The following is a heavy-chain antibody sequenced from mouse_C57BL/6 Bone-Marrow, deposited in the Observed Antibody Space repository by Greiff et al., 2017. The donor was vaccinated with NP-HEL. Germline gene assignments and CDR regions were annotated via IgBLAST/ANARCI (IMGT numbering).Heavy chain of an antibody. V-gene: IGHV1-63*01. CDR3: ARSGGSSSYYAMDY. Sequence: QVQLQQPGAELVKPGASVKMSCKASGYTFTNYWIGWAKQRPGHGLEWIGDIYPGGGYTNYNEKLKGKGTLTADKSSSTAYMQFISLTSEDSAIYYCARSGGSSSYYAMDYWGQGTSVTVSS. CDR2: IYPGGGYT. J-gene: IGHJ4*01. D-gene: IGHD1-1*01. CDR1: GYTFTNYW.